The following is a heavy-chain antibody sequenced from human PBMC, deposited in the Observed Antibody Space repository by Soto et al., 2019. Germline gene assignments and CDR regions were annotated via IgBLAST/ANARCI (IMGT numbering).Heavy chain of an antibody. D-gene: IGHD3-3*01. Sequence: EVQLLESGGGLVQPGGSLRLSCAASGFVFNDYSISWVRQAPGKGLEWVSGISASGGRTYYADSVKGRLSVSRDNSNNTVFLQINRLRDDDTAMYYCARVSYTTPPYYAYLAYWGQGTLVTVSS. CDR1: GFVFNDYS. J-gene: IGHJ4*02. CDR3: ARVSYTTPPYYAYLAY. V-gene: IGHV3-23*01. CDR2: ISASGGRT.